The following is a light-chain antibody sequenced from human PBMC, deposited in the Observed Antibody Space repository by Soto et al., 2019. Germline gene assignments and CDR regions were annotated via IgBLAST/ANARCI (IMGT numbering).Light chain of an antibody. CDR3: QQYGSSPIT. V-gene: IGKV3-20*01. J-gene: IGKJ5*01. Sequence: EIVLTQSPGTLSLSPGERATLSFRASQSISSSYLAWYQQKPGQAPRLLIYGASRRATGIPDRFSGRESGTDFTLTITTLEPEDFAVYYCQQYGSSPITFGQGTRLEIK. CDR1: QSISSSY. CDR2: GAS.